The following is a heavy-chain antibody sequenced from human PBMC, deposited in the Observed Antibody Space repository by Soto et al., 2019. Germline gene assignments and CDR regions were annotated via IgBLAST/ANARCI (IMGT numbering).Heavy chain of an antibody. CDR1: GFTLSMYW. V-gene: IGHV3-74*01. D-gene: IGHD6-19*01. J-gene: IGHJ4*02. CDR3: GRALGYASGAAY. CDR2: VSGDGRDK. Sequence: EVQLEESGGGLVQPGGSLRLSCAASGFTLSMYWMHWVRQVPGKGLLWVSRVSGDGRDKNYADSVKGRFTTSRDNAENTLYLEMNMLRAESSAVYYCGRALGYASGAAYWGRGTLVTVSS.